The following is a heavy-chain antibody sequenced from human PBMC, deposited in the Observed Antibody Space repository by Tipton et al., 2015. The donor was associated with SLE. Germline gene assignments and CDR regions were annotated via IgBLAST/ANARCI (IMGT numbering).Heavy chain of an antibody. Sequence: SLRLSCAVSGGSIRSSNWWSWVRQPPGKGLEWIGEIHHSGSTNSNPSLKSRVTISVDKSKNQFSLKLSSVTVADTAVYYCSRTAGRSVKLWYFDLWGRGTLVTVSS. CDR3: SRTAGRSVKLWYFDL. J-gene: IGHJ2*01. CDR2: IHHSGST. V-gene: IGHV4-4*02. D-gene: IGHD5-18*01. CDR1: GGSIRSSNW.